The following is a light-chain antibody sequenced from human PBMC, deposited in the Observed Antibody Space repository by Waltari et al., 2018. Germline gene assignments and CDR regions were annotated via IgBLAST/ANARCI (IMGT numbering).Light chain of an antibody. J-gene: IGLJ2*01. CDR2: EGS. V-gene: IGLV2-23*01. Sequence: QSALTQPASVSGSPGQSITISCTGTTRDVGNSNLVSWYQQHPGKAPKLLIYEGSRRPSGISNRFSGSTSGNTASLTISGLQAEDEADYYCCSSAGRSTLFGGGTKLTLL. CDR1: TRDVGNSNL. CDR3: CSSAGRSTL.